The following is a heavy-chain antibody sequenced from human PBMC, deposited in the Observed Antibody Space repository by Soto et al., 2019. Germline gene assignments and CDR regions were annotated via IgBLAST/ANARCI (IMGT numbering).Heavy chain of an antibody. CDR3: TRGSYQGNYYYYGMDV. V-gene: IGHV3-15*01. CDR2: IKSKTDGGTR. Sequence: EVQLVESGGGFVKPGGSLRLSCAASGFTFSNAWMSWVRQVPGKGLEWVGRIKSKTDGGTRDYAAPVKGRFTISREDSKKTLYLQMNSLKAEDTGVYYCTRGSYQGNYYYYGMDVWGQGTTVTVSS. J-gene: IGHJ6*02. D-gene: IGHD1-26*01. CDR1: GFTFSNAW.